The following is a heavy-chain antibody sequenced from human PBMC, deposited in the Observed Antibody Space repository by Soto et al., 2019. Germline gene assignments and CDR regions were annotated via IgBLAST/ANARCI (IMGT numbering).Heavy chain of an antibody. CDR3: ARDGPLFRYCSGGSCYSGAWFDP. D-gene: IGHD2-15*01. Sequence: SEKGSCKAVGYGVTIDYGGWGRQATGQGLAWMGIINPGSGTTNYAQKLQGRVTMTTDTSTSTAYMELRSLRSDDTAVYYCARDGPLFRYCSGGSCYSGAWFDPWGQGTLITVSS. CDR1: GYGVTIDY. V-gene: IGHV1-18*04. CDR2: INPGSGTT. J-gene: IGHJ5*02.